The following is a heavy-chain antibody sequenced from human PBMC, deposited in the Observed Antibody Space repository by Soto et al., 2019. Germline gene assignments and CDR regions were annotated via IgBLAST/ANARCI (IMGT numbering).Heavy chain of an antibody. Sequence: ASVKVSCKASGYTFSNYGIHWVRQAPGQRLEWMGWINAGNGNTKYSEKFQGRVTITRDTSASTAYMELSSLRSEDTAVYYCARLVTFGWLCWCDPCGQGTLLSACS. CDR1: GYTFSNYG. D-gene: IGHD3-16*01. J-gene: IGHJ5*02. V-gene: IGHV1-3*01. CDR3: ARLVTFGWLCWCDP. CDR2: INAGNGNT.